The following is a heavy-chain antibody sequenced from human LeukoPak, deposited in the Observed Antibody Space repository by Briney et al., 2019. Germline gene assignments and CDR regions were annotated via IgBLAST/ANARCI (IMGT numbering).Heavy chain of an antibody. V-gene: IGHV6-1*01. CDR1: GDSVSSISSA. D-gene: IGHD1-7*01. CDR2: TYYRSKWNN. J-gene: IGHJ3*02. Sequence: SQTLSLTCAISGDSVSSISSAWNWIRQSPSRGLEWLGRTYYRSKWNNDYAVSVKSRIIINPDTSKNQFSLQLNSVTPEDTAVYYGAKGTTAFDIWGQGTMVTVSS. CDR3: AKGTTAFDI.